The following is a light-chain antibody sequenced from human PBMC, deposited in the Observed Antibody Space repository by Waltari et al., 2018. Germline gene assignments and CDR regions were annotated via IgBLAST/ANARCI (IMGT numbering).Light chain of an antibody. J-gene: IGKJ2*01. CDR3: QQYNNWPPPYT. CDR1: QSVSSN. CDR2: DAS. Sequence: EIVMTQSPATLSVSPGERATLSCRASQSVSSNLAWYQHKPGQAPRLLIYDASTRATNIPARFSGSGSGTEFTLTISSLQSEDFAVYYCQQYNNWPPPYTFGQGTKLEIK. V-gene: IGKV3-15*01.